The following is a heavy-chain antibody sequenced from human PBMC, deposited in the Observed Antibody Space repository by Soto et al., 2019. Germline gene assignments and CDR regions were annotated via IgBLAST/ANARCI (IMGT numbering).Heavy chain of an antibody. D-gene: IGHD3-9*01. Sequence: PSVTLSLTCTVSGDSISSGDYYWSWIRQPPWKGLEWIGYIYYSGSTYYNPSLKSRVTISVDTSKNQFSLKLSSVTAADTAVYYCARDHYVYDILTGYGYYYGMDFWGQGTTVTVSS. CDR3: ARDHYVYDILTGYGYYYGMDF. J-gene: IGHJ6*02. V-gene: IGHV4-30-4*01. CDR1: GDSISSGDYY. CDR2: IYYSGST.